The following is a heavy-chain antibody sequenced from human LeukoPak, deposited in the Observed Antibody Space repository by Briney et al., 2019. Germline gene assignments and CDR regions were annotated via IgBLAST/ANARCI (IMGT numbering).Heavy chain of an antibody. V-gene: IGHV4-34*01. CDR2: INYSETT. CDR1: GGSFSGYY. D-gene: IGHD3-22*01. Sequence: SETLSLTCAVYGGSFSGYYWTWIRQPPGKGLEWIGEINYSETTNYNPSLKGRVTISIDTSKNQFSLNLTSVTAADTAVYYCARAPPTTYYYDSSGYTFDYWGQGTLVTVSS. J-gene: IGHJ4*02. CDR3: ARAPPTTYYYDSSGYTFDY.